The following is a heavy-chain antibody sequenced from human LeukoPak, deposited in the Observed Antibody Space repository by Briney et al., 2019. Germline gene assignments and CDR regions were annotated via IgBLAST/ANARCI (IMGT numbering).Heavy chain of an antibody. CDR2: LRYGGNT. J-gene: IGHJ4*02. Sequence: SSETLSLTCTVSGDSITSNYWSWIRQPPGKGLEWIEYLRYGGNTNHNSSLKSRITISLDTSKNQFSLRLSSVTAADTAIYYCARESSTSQTNLFDYWGQGTLVTVSS. CDR1: GDSITSNY. V-gene: IGHV4-59*01. CDR3: ARESSTSQTNLFDY. D-gene: IGHD6-6*01.